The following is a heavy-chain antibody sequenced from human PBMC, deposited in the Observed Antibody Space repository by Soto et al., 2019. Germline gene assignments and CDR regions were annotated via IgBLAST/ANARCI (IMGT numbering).Heavy chain of an antibody. CDR2: IYYSGST. CDR1: GGSISSSSYY. Sequence: SETLSLTCTVSGGSISSSSYYWGWIRQPPGKGLEWIGSIYYSGSTYYNPSLKSRVTISVDTSKNQFSLKLSSVTAAHTAVYYCARHHINVDTASNWFDPWGQGTLVTVSS. CDR3: ARHHINVDTASNWFDP. V-gene: IGHV4-39*01. J-gene: IGHJ5*02. D-gene: IGHD5-18*01.